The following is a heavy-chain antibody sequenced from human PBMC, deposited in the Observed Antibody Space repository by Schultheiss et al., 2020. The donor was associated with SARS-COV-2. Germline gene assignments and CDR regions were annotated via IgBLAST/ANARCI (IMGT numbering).Heavy chain of an antibody. CDR2: IWYDGSNK. J-gene: IGHJ6*03. CDR3: ARRAGYSSSWYDMDV. D-gene: IGHD6-13*01. Sequence: GGSLRLSCAASGFTFSSYGMHWVRQAPGKGLEWVAVIWYDGSNKYYADSVKGRFTISRDNSKNTLYLQMNSLRAEDTAVYYCARRAGYSSSWYDMDVWGKGTTVTVSS. CDR1: GFTFSSYG. V-gene: IGHV3-33*01.